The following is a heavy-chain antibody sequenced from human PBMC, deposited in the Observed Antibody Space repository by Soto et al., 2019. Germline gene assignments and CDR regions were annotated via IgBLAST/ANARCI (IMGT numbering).Heavy chain of an antibody. D-gene: IGHD3-10*01. Sequence: GGSLRLSCAASGFTFSSYGMHWVRQAPGKGLEWVAVISYDGSNKYYADSVKGRFTISRDNSKNTLYLQMNSLRAEDTAVYYCAKDLNPGSGSYYNPDYWGQGTLVTVSS. CDR3: AKDLNPGSGSYYNPDY. J-gene: IGHJ4*02. V-gene: IGHV3-30*18. CDR2: ISYDGSNK. CDR1: GFTFSSYG.